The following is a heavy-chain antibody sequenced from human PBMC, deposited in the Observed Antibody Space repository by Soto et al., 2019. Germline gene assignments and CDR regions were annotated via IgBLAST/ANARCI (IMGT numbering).Heavy chain of an antibody. CDR1: GFTFSSYA. D-gene: IGHD6-19*01. CDR2: ISGSGGST. V-gene: IGHV3-23*01. CDR3: AKVASNTITVAGTPRRYFDY. Sequence: GGSLRLSCAASGFTFSSYAMSWVRQAPGKGLEWVSAISGSGGSTYYADSVKGRFTISRDNSKNTLYLQMNSLRAEDTAVYYCAKVASNTITVAGTPRRYFDYWGQGTLVTVSS. J-gene: IGHJ4*02.